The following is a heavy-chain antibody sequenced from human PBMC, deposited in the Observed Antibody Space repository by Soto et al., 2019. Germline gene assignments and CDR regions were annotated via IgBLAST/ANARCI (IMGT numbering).Heavy chain of an antibody. CDR2: IKEDGSEK. J-gene: IGHJ4*02. Sequence: EVQLVESGGGLVQPGGSLRLSCAASGFTFSTYWMSWVRQAPGKGLEWVANIKEDGSEKYYVDSVKGRFTISRDNANNSLYLQTNRLRAEDTAVYYCVRVGRGGGYWGPGTLVTVSS. V-gene: IGHV3-7*03. D-gene: IGHD3-10*01. CDR3: VRVGRGGGY. CDR1: GFTFSTYW.